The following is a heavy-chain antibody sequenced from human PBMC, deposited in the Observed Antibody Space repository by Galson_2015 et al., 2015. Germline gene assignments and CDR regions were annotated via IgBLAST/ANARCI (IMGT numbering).Heavy chain of an antibody. V-gene: IGHV3-30*18. D-gene: IGHD2-15*01. CDR3: AKDQTHCSGGSCYSFDY. J-gene: IGHJ4*02. CDR1: RFTFSSFG. CDR2: ISYDGSDK. Sequence: SLRLSCAVSRFTFSSFGMHWVRQAPGKGLEWVAVISYDGSDKYYADSVKGRFTISRDNSKNTLFLQMNSLRAEDTAVYYCAKDQTHCSGGSCYSFDYWGQGTLVTVSS.